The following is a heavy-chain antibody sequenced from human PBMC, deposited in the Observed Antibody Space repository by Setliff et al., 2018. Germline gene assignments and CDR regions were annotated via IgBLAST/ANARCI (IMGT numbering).Heavy chain of an antibody. J-gene: IGHJ4*02. Sequence: SETLSLTCTVSGGSISSSGYYWGWIRQSPGKGLEWIGSIYHSGSTYYNPSLKSRVTISEDTSKNQFSLKLSSVTAADTAVYYCASTIAAAGTAADYWGQGTLVTVSS. CDR1: GGSISSSGYY. V-gene: IGHV4-39*01. CDR2: IYHSGST. CDR3: ASTIAAAGTAADY. D-gene: IGHD6-13*01.